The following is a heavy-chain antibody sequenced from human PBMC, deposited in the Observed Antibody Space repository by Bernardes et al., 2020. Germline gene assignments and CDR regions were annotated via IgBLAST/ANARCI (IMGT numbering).Heavy chain of an antibody. D-gene: IGHD1-26*01. CDR1: GFTFSSYW. CDR3: ARDNLYSGSYHADAFDI. V-gene: IGHV3-7*01. CDR2: IKQDGSEK. J-gene: IGHJ3*02. Sequence: GGSLRLSCAASGFTFSSYWMSWVRQAPGKGLEWVANIKQDGSEKYYVDSVKGRFTISRDNAKNSLYLQMNSLRAEDTAVYYCARDNLYSGSYHADAFDIWGQGTMVTVSS.